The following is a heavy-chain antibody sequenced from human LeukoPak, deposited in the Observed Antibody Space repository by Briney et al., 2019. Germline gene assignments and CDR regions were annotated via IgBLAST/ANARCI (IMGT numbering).Heavy chain of an antibody. D-gene: IGHD1-26*01. CDR3: TRYSGSPGDY. J-gene: IGHJ4*02. Sequence: PGGSLRLSCTASGFTFNTAWMSWVRQAPGKGLEWVGRIRSAVDGGTADYAAPVKGRFIISRGDSTDTIYLHMASLRTDDTAVYYCTRYSGSPGDYWGQGTLVTVSS. CDR2: IRSAVDGGTA. V-gene: IGHV3-15*01. CDR1: GFTFNTAW.